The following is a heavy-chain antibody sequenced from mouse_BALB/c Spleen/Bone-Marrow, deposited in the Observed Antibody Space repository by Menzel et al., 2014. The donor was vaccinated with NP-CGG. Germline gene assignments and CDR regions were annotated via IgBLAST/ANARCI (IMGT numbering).Heavy chain of an antibody. Sequence: VKLMESGPGLVAPSQSLSITCTVSGFSLTNYGVYWVRRPPGKGLEWLGVIWAGGSTNYNSALMSRLSISKDNSKSQVFLKMNSLQTDDTAMYYCARPTPRYYAMDYWGQGTSVTVSS. V-gene: IGHV2-9*02. J-gene: IGHJ4*01. CDR2: IWAGGST. CDR1: GFSLTNYG. CDR3: ARPTPRYYAMDY. D-gene: IGHD6-1*01.